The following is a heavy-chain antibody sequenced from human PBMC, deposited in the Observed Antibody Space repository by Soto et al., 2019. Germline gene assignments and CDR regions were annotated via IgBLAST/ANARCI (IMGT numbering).Heavy chain of an antibody. CDR1: GFTFSDYY. J-gene: IGHJ4*02. D-gene: IGHD6-13*01. V-gene: IGHV3-11*01. Sequence: GGSLRLSCAASGFTFSDYYMGWIRQAPGKXLEWVSYISSSGSTIYYADSVKGRFTISRDNAKNSLYLQMNSLRAEDTAVYYCARDLAAAGTPLFPVGHFDYWGQGTLVTVSS. CDR3: ARDLAAAGTPLFPVGHFDY. CDR2: ISSSGSTI.